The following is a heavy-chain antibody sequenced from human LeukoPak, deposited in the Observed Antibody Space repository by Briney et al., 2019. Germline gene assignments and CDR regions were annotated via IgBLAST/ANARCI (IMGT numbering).Heavy chain of an antibody. Sequence: SETLSLTCTVSGGSISSSSYYWGWIRQPPGKGLEWIGSIYYSGSTYYNPSLKSRVTISVDTSKNQFSLKLSSVTAADTAVYYCARETSSSWYSLGTYYYYYMDVWGKGTTVTVSS. D-gene: IGHD6-13*01. CDR1: GGSISSSSYY. V-gene: IGHV4-39*07. J-gene: IGHJ6*03. CDR2: IYYSGST. CDR3: ARETSSSWYSLGTYYYYYMDV.